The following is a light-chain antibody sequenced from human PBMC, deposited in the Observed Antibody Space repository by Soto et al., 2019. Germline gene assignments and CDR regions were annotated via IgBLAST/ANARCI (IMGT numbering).Light chain of an antibody. V-gene: IGKV1-9*01. CDR2: DAS. J-gene: IGKJ1*01. CDR3: QQYYSYPRT. CDR1: QSISSY. Sequence: DIQMTQSPSSLSASVGDRVTITCRASQSISSYLAWYQQKAGKAPKLLIYDASTLYSGVPSRFSGSGSGTDFTLTISCLQSEDFATYYCQQYYSYPRTFGQGTKVDIK.